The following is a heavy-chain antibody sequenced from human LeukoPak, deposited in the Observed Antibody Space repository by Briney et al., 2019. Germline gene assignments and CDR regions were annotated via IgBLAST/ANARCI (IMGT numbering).Heavy chain of an antibody. J-gene: IGHJ4*02. CDR3: ARDLFGYDFWSGYSGYFDY. V-gene: IGHV1-2*02. D-gene: IGHD3-3*01. CDR2: INPNSGGT. Sequence: GASVTVSCKASGYTFTCYYMHWVRQAPGQGLEWMGWINPNSGGTNYAQKFQGRVTMTRDTSISTAYMELSRLRSDDTAVYYCARDLFGYDFWSGYSGYFDYWGQGTLVTVSS. CDR1: GYTFTCYY.